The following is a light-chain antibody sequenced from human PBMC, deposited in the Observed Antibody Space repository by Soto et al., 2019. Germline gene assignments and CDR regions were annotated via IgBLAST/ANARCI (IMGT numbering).Light chain of an antibody. Sequence: AIPMTQSPSSLSASVGDIVTITCRASQGIGDELGWYQQKPGKAPKLLIYGASTLQSGVPSRFSGRGSGTDFTLTISSLQPEDFATYYCLQDYDFPWTFGQGTKVEIK. CDR2: GAS. J-gene: IGKJ1*01. CDR1: QGIGDE. CDR3: LQDYDFPWT. V-gene: IGKV1-6*01.